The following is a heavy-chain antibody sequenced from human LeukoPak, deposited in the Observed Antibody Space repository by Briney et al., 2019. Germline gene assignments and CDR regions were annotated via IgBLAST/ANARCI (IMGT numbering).Heavy chain of an antibody. CDR1: GFTFSSYS. CDR3: ARAGAARPPYYYYYMDV. D-gene: IGHD6-6*01. V-gene: IGHV3-48*01. CDR2: ISSSSSTI. Sequence: PGGSLRLSCAASGFTFSSYSMNWVRQAPGKGLEWVSYISSSSSTIYYADSVKGRFTISRDNAKNSLYLQMNSLRAEDTAVYYCARAGAARPPYYYYYMDVWGKGTTVTVSS. J-gene: IGHJ6*03.